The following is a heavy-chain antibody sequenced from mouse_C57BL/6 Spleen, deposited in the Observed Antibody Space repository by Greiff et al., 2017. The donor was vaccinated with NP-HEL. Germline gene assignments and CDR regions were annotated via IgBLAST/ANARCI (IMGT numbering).Heavy chain of an antibody. V-gene: IGHV1-76*01. CDR2: IYPGSGNT. CDR3: ARSTLYYYGSSYNGYFDV. Sequence: QVQLQQSGAELVRPGASVKLSCKASGYTFTDYYINWVKQRPGQGLEWIARIYPGSGNTYYNEKFKGKATLTAEKSSSTAYMQLSSLTSEDSAVYFCARSTLYYYGSSYNGYFDVWGTGTTVTVSS. CDR1: GYTFTDYY. J-gene: IGHJ1*03. D-gene: IGHD1-1*01.